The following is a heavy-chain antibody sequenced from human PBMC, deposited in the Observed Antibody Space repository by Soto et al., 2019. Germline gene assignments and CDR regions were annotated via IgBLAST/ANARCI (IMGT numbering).Heavy chain of an antibody. Sequence: EVQLLESGGGVVQPGGSQRLSCAASGFTFSGYAMTWVRQAPGKGLEWVSSISGSGANTYYADSVKGRFTISRDNSKNTLSLQMSSLRAHDTAVYYCAKAPGFYYDGMDVWGQGPTGTVSS. CDR1: GFTFSGYA. V-gene: IGHV3-23*01. CDR2: ISGSGANT. J-gene: IGHJ6*02. CDR3: AKAPGFYYDGMDV.